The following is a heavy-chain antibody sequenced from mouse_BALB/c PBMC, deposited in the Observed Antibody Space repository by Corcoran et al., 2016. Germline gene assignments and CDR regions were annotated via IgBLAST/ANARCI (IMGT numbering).Heavy chain of an antibody. J-gene: IGHJ4*01. D-gene: IGHD1-1*01. CDR2: INTYTGEP. Sequence: QIQLVQSGPELKKPGETVKISCKASGYTFTNYGMNWVKQAPGKGLKWMGWINTYTGEPTYTDDFKGRFAFSLETSASTAYLQINNLKNEDTATYFCARWITTGGDYYAMDYWGQGTSVTVSS. CDR1: GYTFTNYG. CDR3: ARWITTGGDYYAMDY. V-gene: IGHV9-3-1*01.